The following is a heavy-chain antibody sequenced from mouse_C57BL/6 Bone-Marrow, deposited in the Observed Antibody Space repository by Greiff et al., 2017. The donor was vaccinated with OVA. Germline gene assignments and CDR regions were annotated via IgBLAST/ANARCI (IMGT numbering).Heavy chain of an antibody. J-gene: IGHJ4*01. CDR1: GFSLTSYG. CDR3: AKKGLRYPLGGYYAMDY. D-gene: IGHD1-1*01. V-gene: IGHV2-5*01. Sequence: VHLVESGPGLVQPSQSLSITCTVSGFSLTSYGVHWVRQSPGKGLEWLGVIWRGGSTDYNAAFMSRLSITKDNSKSQVFFKMNSLQADDTAIYYCAKKGLRYPLGGYYAMDYWGQGTSVTVSS. CDR2: IWRGGST.